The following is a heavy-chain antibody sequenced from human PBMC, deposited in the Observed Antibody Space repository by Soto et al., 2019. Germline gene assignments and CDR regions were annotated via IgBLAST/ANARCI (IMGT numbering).Heavy chain of an antibody. D-gene: IGHD4-17*01. V-gene: IGHV3-48*01. CDR3: ARVGDRAVTTRGVDS. J-gene: IGHJ5*01. CDR1: GFTFSSYS. Sequence: EVQLVESGGGLVQPGGSLRLSCAASGFTFSSYSMNWVRQAAGKGLEWVSYISSSSSTIYYADSVKGRFTISRDNAKNSLYLQMNSLRAEDTAVYYCARVGDRAVTTRGVDSWGQGTLVTVSS. CDR2: ISSSSSTI.